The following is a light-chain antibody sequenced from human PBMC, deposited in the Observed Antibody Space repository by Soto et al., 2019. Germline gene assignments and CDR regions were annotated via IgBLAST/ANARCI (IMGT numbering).Light chain of an antibody. CDR2: EVS. CDR3: SSYAGSNNLV. J-gene: IGLJ2*01. Sequence: QSALTQPPSASGSPGQSVTISCTGTSSDVGGYNYVSWYQQHPGKAPKLMIYEVSKRPSGVTDHFSGSKSGNTSSLTVSGLQAEYEADYYCSSYAGSNNLVFGGGTKLTVL. CDR1: SSDVGGYNY. V-gene: IGLV2-8*01.